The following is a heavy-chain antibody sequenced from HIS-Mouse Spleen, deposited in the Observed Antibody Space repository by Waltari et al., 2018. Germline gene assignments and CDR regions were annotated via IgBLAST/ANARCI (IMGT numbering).Heavy chain of an antibody. CDR2: IYYSGST. V-gene: IGHV4-39*07. Sequence: QLQLQASGPGLVKPSETLSLPCTVSVGSISSSSYSWGWIRQPPGKGLEWIGSIYYSGSTYYNPSLKSRVTISVDTSKNQFSLKLSSVTAADTAVYYCARDRELYFDYWGQGTLVTVSS. CDR3: ARDRELYFDY. J-gene: IGHJ4*02. D-gene: IGHD1-26*01. CDR1: VGSISSSSYS.